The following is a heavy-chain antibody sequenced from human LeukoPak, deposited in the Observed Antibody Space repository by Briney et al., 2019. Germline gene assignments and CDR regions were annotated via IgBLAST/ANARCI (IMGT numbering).Heavy chain of an antibody. CDR3: ARDRYGSY. CDR2: IKQDGTEK. V-gene: IGHV3-7*01. J-gene: IGHJ4*02. D-gene: IGHD1-26*01. Sequence: GGSLRLSCAASGFTFSNYWMTWVRQAPGKGLEWVANIKQDGTEKYYVDSVKGRFTISGDNAKNSLYLQMNSLRAEDTAVYYCARDRYGSYWGQGTLVTVSS. CDR1: GFTFSNYW.